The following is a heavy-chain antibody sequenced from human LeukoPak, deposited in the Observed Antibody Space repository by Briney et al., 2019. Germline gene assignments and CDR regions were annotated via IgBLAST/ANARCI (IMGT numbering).Heavy chain of an antibody. V-gene: IGHV4-59*01. Sequence: PSETLSLTCTVSGGSISSYYWSWIRQPPGKGLEWIGYIYYSGSTNYNPSLKSRVTISVGTSKNQFSLKLSSVTAADTAVYYCARVRRGYCTNGVCYSGYFQHWGQGTLVTVSS. J-gene: IGHJ1*01. CDR3: ARVRRGYCTNGVCYSGYFQH. D-gene: IGHD2-8*01. CDR2: IYYSGST. CDR1: GGSISSYY.